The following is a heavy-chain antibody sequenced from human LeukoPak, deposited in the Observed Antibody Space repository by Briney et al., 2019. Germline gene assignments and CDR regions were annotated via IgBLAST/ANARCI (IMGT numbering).Heavy chain of an antibody. J-gene: IGHJ6*03. CDR1: GFAFGSES. CDR3: AREGVGYGYYGYMNV. V-gene: IGHV3-48*04. D-gene: IGHD3-3*01. Sequence: GGSLRLSCATSGFAFGSESMNWVRQAPGKGLEWISYTSSSSVTIYYADSVEGRFTISKDSAENTLYLQMNSLRVEDTAVYYCAREGVGYGYYGYMNVWGKGTTVTVSS. CDR2: TSSSSVTI.